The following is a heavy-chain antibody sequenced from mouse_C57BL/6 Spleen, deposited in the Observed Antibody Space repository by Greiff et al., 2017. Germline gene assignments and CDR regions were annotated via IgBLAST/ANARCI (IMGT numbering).Heavy chain of an antibody. CDR2: IDPETGGT. CDR1: GYTFTDYE. D-gene: IGHD1-1*01. CDR3: TRDTTVVRGFDY. J-gene: IGHJ2*01. V-gene: IGHV1-15*01. Sequence: QVQLKQSGAELVRPGASVTLSCKASGYTFTDYEMHWVKQTPVHGLEWIGAIDPETGGTAYNQKFKGKAILTADTSSSTAYMELRSLTSEDSAVYYCTRDTTVVRGFDYWGQGTTLTVSS.